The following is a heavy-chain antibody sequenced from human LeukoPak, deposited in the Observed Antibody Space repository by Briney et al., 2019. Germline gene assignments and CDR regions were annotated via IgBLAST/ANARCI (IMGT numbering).Heavy chain of an antibody. CDR1: GGSISSYY. CDR3: ARNYDSSGYPPHYYYYMDV. Sequence: SETLSLTCTVSGGSISSYYWSWIRQPPGKGLEWIGYIYYSGSTNYNPSLKSRVTISVDTSKNQFSLKLSSVTAADTAVYYCARNYDSSGYPPHYYYYMDVWGKGTTVTVSS. J-gene: IGHJ6*03. D-gene: IGHD3-22*01. CDR2: IYYSGST. V-gene: IGHV4-59*01.